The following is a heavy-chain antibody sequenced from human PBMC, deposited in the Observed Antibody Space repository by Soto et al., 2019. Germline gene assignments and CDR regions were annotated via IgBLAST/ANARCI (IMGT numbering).Heavy chain of an antibody. J-gene: IGHJ4*02. Sequence: QVQLVQSGAEVKKPGSSVKVSCKASGGTFSSYAISWVRQAPGQGLEWMGGIIPIFGTANYAQKVQGRVTITADESTSKAYMELSSLRVEDTAVYYCASSDDILTGAVDYWGQGTLVTVSS. CDR3: ASSDDILTGAVDY. D-gene: IGHD3-9*01. V-gene: IGHV1-69*01. CDR1: GGTFSSYA. CDR2: IIPIFGTA.